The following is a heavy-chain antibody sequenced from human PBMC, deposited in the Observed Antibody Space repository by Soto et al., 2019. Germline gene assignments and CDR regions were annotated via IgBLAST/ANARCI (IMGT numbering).Heavy chain of an antibody. CDR3: ARVPLI. CDR1: GVSISSGGYS. V-gene: IGHV4-30-2*01. J-gene: IGHJ4*02. D-gene: IGHD2-8*01. Sequence: SETLSLTCAVSGVSISSGGYSWSWIRQPPGKGLEWIGYIYHSGSTYYNPSLKSRVTISVDRSKNQFSLKLSSVTAADTAVYYCARVPLIWGQGTLVTVSS. CDR2: IYHSGST.